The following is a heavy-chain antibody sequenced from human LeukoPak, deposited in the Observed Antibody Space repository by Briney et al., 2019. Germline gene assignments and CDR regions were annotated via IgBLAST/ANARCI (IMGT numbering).Heavy chain of an antibody. CDR1: GGSFSGYY. V-gene: IGHV4-34*01. CDR3: ARPRGYSSSWYAPLGY. D-gene: IGHD6-13*01. J-gene: IGHJ4*02. Sequence: SETLSLTCAVYGGSFSGYYWSWIRQPPGKGLEWTGEINHSGSTNYNPSLKSRVTISVDTSKNQFSLKLSSVTAADTAVYYCARPRGYSSSWYAPLGYWGQGTLVTVSS. CDR2: INHSGST.